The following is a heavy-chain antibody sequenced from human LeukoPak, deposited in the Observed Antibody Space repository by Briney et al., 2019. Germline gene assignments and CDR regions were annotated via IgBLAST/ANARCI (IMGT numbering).Heavy chain of an antibody. J-gene: IGHJ3*01. CDR3: ARDPNGDYIGAFDF. D-gene: IGHD4-17*01. CDR1: RFTFRKYA. V-gene: IGHV3-23*01. Sequence: VGSLRLSCAASRFTFRKYALIWVRQAPGKGLEWVSAITVSGSTTQYADSVKGRFTISRDNSKNILYLQMSSLRAEDTAIYYCARDPNGDYIGAFDFWAQGTLVTVSS. CDR2: ITVSGSTT.